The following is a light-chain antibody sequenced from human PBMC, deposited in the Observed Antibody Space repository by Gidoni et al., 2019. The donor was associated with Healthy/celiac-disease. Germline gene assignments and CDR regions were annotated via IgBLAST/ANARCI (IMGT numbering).Light chain of an antibody. Sequence: IVLTQSPGTLSLSPGERATLSCRASQSVSSSYLARYQQKPGQAPRLLIYCASSRATGIPDRFSGSGSGTDFTLTISRLEPEDFAVYYCHQYGGSRLYTFGQGTKLEIK. J-gene: IGKJ2*01. CDR1: QSVSSSY. CDR3: HQYGGSRLYT. CDR2: CAS. V-gene: IGKV3-20*01.